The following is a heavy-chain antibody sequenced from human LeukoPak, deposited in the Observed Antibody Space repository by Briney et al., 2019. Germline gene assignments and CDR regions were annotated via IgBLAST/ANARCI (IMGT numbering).Heavy chain of an antibody. CDR3: AREYSSGWPGGFDY. CDR1: GFTFSSYW. V-gene: IGHV3-74*01. Sequence: GGSLRLSCAASGFTFSSYWMHWVRQAPGKGLVWVSRINSDGSSTSYADSVKGRLTISRDNAKNTLYLQMNSLRAEDTAVYYCAREYSSGWPGGFDYWGQGTLVTVSS. CDR2: INSDGSST. D-gene: IGHD6-19*01. J-gene: IGHJ4*02.